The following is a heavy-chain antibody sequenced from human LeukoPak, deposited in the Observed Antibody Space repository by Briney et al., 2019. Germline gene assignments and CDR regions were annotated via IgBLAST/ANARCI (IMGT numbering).Heavy chain of an antibody. V-gene: IGHV3-23*01. CDR2: ISGSGGST. CDR3: AKDKGATGTTGEFDY. Sequence: GGSLRLSCAASGFTFSSYAMSWVRQAPGKGLEWVSVISGSGGSTYYADSVKGRFTISRDNAKNSLYLQMNSLRVEDTALYYCAKDKGATGTTGEFDYWGQGTLVTVSS. CDR1: GFTFSSYA. D-gene: IGHD1-1*01. J-gene: IGHJ4*02.